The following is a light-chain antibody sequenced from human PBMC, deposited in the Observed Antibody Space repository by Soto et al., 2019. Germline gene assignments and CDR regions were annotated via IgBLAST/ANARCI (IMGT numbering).Light chain of an antibody. CDR1: SSDIGNYNY. Sequence: QSVLTQPASVSGSPGQSITTSCTGTSSDIGNYNYVSWYQQHPGKAPKLMISEVSNRPSGVSNRFSGSKSGNTASLTISGLQAEDEADYYCSSYTSTSSYVFGGGTKVTVL. J-gene: IGLJ1*01. V-gene: IGLV2-14*01. CDR3: SSYTSTSSYV. CDR2: EVS.